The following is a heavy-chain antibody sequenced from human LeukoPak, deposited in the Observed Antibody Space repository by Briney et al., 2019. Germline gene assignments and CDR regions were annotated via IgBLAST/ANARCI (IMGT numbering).Heavy chain of an antibody. J-gene: IGHJ4*02. Sequence: GASAKVSCKASGYTFTSYAMNWVRQAPGQGLEWMGWINTNTGNPTYAQGFTGRFVFSLDTSVSTAYLQISSLKAEDTAVYYCASIEEYSSSSGRYDYWGQGTLVTVSS. CDR3: ASIEEYSSSSGRYDY. CDR1: GYTFTSYA. D-gene: IGHD6-6*01. CDR2: INTNTGNP. V-gene: IGHV7-4-1*02.